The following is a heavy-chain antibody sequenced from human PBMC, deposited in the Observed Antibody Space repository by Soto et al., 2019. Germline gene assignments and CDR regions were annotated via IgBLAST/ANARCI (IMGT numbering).Heavy chain of an antibody. CDR2: IYYAGYT. Sequence: HLHLQESGPGLVKPSETLSLTCSVSGDSMNTTTYYWGWIRQPPGKGLEWIGSIYYAGYTFYNPSLKNRFSMSIDTSKSESSVKVTSVTAADTAIYHCVTQDYLWGSITLPKLEYWGQGILVTVSA. J-gene: IGHJ4*01. CDR3: VTQDYLWGSITLPKLEY. D-gene: IGHD3-16*01. V-gene: IGHV4-39*01. CDR1: GDSMNTTTYY.